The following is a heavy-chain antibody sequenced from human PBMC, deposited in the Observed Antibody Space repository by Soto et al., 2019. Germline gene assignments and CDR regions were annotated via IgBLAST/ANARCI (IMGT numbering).Heavy chain of an antibody. D-gene: IGHD6-19*01. CDR3: AKERSSGWSFDY. CDR2: ISGDGDNT. Sequence: PGGSLRLSCAATGFTFSGYAMHWVRQAPGKGLEWVSVISGDGDNTYYVDSVKGRFTVSRDNSKNTLYLQMNSLRAEDTAVFYCAKERSSGWSFDYWGQGTLVTV. CDR1: GFTFSGYA. J-gene: IGHJ4*02. V-gene: IGHV3-30*04.